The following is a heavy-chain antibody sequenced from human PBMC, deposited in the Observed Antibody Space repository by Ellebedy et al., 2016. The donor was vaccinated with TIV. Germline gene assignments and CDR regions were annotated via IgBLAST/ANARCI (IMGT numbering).Heavy chain of an antibody. Sequence: SVKVSXXASGGTFSSYAISWVRQAPGQGLEWMGGIIPIFGTANYAQKFQGRVTITADESTSTAYMELSSLRSEDTAVYYCANEVRGDYGMDVWGQGTTVTVSS. D-gene: IGHD3-10*01. CDR2: IIPIFGTA. CDR1: GGTFSSYA. V-gene: IGHV1-69*13. J-gene: IGHJ6*02. CDR3: ANEVRGDYGMDV.